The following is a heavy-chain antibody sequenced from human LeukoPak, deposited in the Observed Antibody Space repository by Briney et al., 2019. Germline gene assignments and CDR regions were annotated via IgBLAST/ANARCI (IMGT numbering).Heavy chain of an antibody. Sequence: PSETLSLTCTVSGGSISSGGYYWTWIRQHPGKGLEWIGYIYYSGSTYYNPSLKSRVTISVDTSKNQFSLKLSSVTAADTAVYYCARRHFDYYWFDPWGQGTLVTVSS. J-gene: IGHJ5*02. D-gene: IGHD3-9*01. CDR3: ARRHFDYYWFDP. CDR2: IYYSGST. V-gene: IGHV4-31*03. CDR1: GGSISSGGYY.